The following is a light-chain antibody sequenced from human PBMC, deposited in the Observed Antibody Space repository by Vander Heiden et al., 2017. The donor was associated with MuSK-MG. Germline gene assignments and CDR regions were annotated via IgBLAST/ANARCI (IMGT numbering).Light chain of an antibody. J-gene: IGKJ1*01. CDR3: QQCSHWSWT. V-gene: IGKV3-11*02. Sequence: EIVLTPSPPTLSLSREQRATTCWRAQQSGGGYLAWYQQKPGQAPRLLIYEASYRATGVPARFSGSGSGRDFTLTISNLEPEDFAIYYCQQCSHWSWTFGQGTKVEIK. CDR2: EAS. CDR1: QSGGGY.